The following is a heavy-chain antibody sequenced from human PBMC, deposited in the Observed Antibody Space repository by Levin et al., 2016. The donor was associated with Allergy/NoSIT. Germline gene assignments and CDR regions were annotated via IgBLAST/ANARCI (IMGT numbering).Heavy chain of an antibody. V-gene: IGHV4-30-2*01. Sequence: SETLSLTCAVSGGSISSGGYSWTWIRQPPGKGLEWIGNIYRSGSTSYNPSLRSRVTMSVDRSKNQFSLKLSSVTAADTAVYYCARSLGTYDSSNYYGMDVWGQGTTVTVSS. CDR2: IYRSGST. D-gene: IGHD3-22*01. CDR3: ARSLGTYDSSNYYGMDV. CDR1: GGSISSGGYS. J-gene: IGHJ6*02.